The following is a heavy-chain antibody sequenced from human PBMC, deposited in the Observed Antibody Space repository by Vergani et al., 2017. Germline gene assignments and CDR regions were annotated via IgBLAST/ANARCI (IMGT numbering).Heavy chain of an antibody. CDR1: GGTFSSYT. CDR2: IIPILGIA. D-gene: IGHD2-2*01. Sequence: QVQLVQSGAEVKKPGSSVKVSCKASGGTFSSYTISWVRQAPGQGLEWMGRIIPILGIANYAQKFQGRVTITADKSTSTAYMELSSLRSEDTAVYYCARAGDIVVVPAAMHWFDPWGQGTLVTVSS. CDR3: ARAGDIVVVPAAMHWFDP. J-gene: IGHJ5*02. V-gene: IGHV1-69*04.